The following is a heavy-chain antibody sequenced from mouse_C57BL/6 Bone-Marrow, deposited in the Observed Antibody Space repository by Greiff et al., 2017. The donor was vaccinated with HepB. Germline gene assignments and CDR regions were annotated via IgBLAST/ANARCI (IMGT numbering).Heavy chain of an antibody. V-gene: IGHV2-2*01. Sequence: QVQLQQSGPGLVQPSQSLSITCTVSGFSLTSSGVHWVRQSPGKGLEWLGVIWSGGSTDYNAAFISRLSISKDNSKSQVFFKMNSLQADDTAIYYCARTGPFAYWGQGTLVTVSA. CDR3: ARTGPFAY. J-gene: IGHJ3*01. D-gene: IGHD4-1*01. CDR2: IWSGGST. CDR1: GFSLTSSG.